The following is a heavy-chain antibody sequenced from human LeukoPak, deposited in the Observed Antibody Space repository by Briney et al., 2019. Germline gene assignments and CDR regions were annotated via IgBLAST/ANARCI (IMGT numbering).Heavy chain of an antibody. CDR1: GYTFTSYY. J-gene: IGHJ4*02. Sequence: ASVKVSCKASGYTFTSYYMHWVRQAPGQGLEWMGIINPSGGNTSYAQKFQGRVTMTRDTSTSTVYMELSSLRSEDTAVYYCARGGYCSSTSCSGDLDYWGQGTLVTVSS. CDR2: INPSGGNT. CDR3: ARGGYCSSTSCSGDLDY. V-gene: IGHV1-46*01. D-gene: IGHD2-2*01.